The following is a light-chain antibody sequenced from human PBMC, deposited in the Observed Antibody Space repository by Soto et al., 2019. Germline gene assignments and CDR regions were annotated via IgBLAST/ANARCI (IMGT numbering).Light chain of an antibody. Sequence: NFMLTQPHSVSESPGKTVTISCTGSSGSIASNYVQWYQQRPGSAPTTVIYEDNQRPSGVPDRFSGSIDRSSNSASLTISGLKTEDEADYYCHSYDSSSHWVFGGGTKVTVL. CDR2: EDN. V-gene: IGLV6-57*02. CDR1: SGSIASNY. J-gene: IGLJ3*02. CDR3: HSYDSSSHWV.